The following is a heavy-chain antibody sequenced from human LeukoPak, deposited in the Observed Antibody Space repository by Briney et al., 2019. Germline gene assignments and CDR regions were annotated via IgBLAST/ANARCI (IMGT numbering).Heavy chain of an antibody. D-gene: IGHD3-9*01. CDR2: FDPENGEI. CDR3: STDAGYCNSTTCSYYFDY. CDR1: GYTLTELS. J-gene: IGHJ4*02. Sequence: GASVKVSCKVSGYTLTELSIHWVRQAPGKRLEWMGGFDPENGEIIYAQKFQGRVTMTEDRSGDTAYMQLSSLRSEDTAVYYCSTDAGYCNSTTCSYYFDYWGQGTLVTVSS. V-gene: IGHV1-24*01.